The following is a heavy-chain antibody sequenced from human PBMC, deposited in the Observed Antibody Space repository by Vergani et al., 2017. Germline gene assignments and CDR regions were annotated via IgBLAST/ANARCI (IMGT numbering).Heavy chain of an antibody. V-gene: IGHV4-61*02. CDR3: ARVKGSGSQRTPFDY. CDR2: IYTSGST. D-gene: IGHD3-10*01. CDR1: GGSISSGSYY. Sequence: QVQLQESGPGLVKPSETLSLTCTVSGGSISSGSYYWSWIRQPAGKGLEWIGRIYTSGSTNYNPSLKSRVTISVDTSKNQFSLKLSSVTAADTAVYYCARVKGSGSQRTPFDYWGQGTLVTVSS. J-gene: IGHJ4*02.